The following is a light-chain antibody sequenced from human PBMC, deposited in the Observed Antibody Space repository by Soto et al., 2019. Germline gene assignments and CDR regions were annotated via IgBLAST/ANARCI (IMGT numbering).Light chain of an antibody. Sequence: DIQMTQSPSSLSASVGDRVTITCRASPSISSYLNWYQQKPGKAPKLMIYAASSLQSGVPSRFSGSGSGTDFTLTISSLQPEDFATYYCQQSYSTPYMYTFGQGTKLEIK. CDR2: AAS. J-gene: IGKJ2*01. CDR1: PSISSY. V-gene: IGKV1-39*01. CDR3: QQSYSTPYMYT.